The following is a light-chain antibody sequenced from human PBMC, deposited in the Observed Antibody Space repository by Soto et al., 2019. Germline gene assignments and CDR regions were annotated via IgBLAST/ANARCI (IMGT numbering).Light chain of an antibody. CDR1: SGHSSYA. CDR2: LNSDGSH. J-gene: IGLJ2*01. CDR3: QTWGTGIRV. Sequence: QPVLTQSPSASASLGASVKLTCTLSSGHSSYAIAWHQQQPEKGPRYFMKLNSDGSHSKGDGIPDRFSGSSSGAERYLTISSLQSEDEADYYCQTWGTGIRVFGGGTKLTVL. V-gene: IGLV4-69*01.